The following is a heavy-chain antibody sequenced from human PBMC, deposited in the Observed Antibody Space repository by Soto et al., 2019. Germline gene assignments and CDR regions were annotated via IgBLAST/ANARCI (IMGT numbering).Heavy chain of an antibody. D-gene: IGHD6-13*01. Sequence: GGSLRLSCAASGFTFSSYGMHWVRQAPGKGLEWVAVISYDGSNKYYADSVKGRFTISRDNSKNTLYLQMNSLRAEDTAVYYCANGIGLKTAAGQRSYFDYWGQGTLVTVPQ. J-gene: IGHJ4*02. CDR3: ANGIGLKTAAGQRSYFDY. V-gene: IGHV3-30*18. CDR2: ISYDGSNK. CDR1: GFTFSSYG.